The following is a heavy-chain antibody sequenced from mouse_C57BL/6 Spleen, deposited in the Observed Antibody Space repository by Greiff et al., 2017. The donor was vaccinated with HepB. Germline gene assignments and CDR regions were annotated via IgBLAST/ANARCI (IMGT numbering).Heavy chain of an antibody. J-gene: IGHJ2*01. CDR3: ARSGGYDVPYFDY. Sequence: EVQLQQSGPELVKPGDSVKISCKASGYSFTGYFMNWVMQSHGKSLEWIGRINPYNGDTFYNQKFKGKATLTVDKSSSTAHMELRSLTSEDSAVYYCARSGGYDVPYFDYWGQGTTLTVSS. V-gene: IGHV1-20*01. CDR2: INPYNGDT. D-gene: IGHD2-2*01. CDR1: GYSFTGYF.